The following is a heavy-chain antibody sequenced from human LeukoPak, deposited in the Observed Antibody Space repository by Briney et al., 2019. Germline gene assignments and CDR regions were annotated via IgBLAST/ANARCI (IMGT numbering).Heavy chain of an antibody. V-gene: IGHV3-11*01. CDR3: ARSNSYGYVRTMDV. Sequence: GGSLRLSCAASGFTVSSNYMSWVRQAPGKGLEWVSYITTSGSTIYYIDSVKGRFTISRDNAKNSLYLQMNSLRAEDTAVYYCARSNSYGYVRTMDVWGQGTTVTVSS. J-gene: IGHJ6*02. D-gene: IGHD5-18*01. CDR2: ITTSGSTI. CDR1: GFTVSSNY.